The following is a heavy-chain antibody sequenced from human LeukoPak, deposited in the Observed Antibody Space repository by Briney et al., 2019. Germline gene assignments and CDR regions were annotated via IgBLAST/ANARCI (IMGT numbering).Heavy chain of an antibody. CDR1: GGSISSYY. CDR3: ARVRGYYYGSGSYYNNLYFDY. V-gene: IGHV4-59*01. CDR2: IYYSGST. D-gene: IGHD3-10*01. J-gene: IGHJ4*02. Sequence: PSETLSLTCTGSGGSISSYYWSWIRRPPGKGLEWIGYIYYSGSTNYNPSLKSRVTISVDTSKNQFSLKLSSVTAADTAVYYCARVRGYYYGSGSYYNNLYFDYWAREPWSPSPQ.